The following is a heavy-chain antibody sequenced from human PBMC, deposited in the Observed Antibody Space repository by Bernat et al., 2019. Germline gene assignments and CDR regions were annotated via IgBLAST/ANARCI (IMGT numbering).Heavy chain of an antibody. CDR1: GFTLSSYW. D-gene: IGHD2-2*01. J-gene: IGHJ6*03. CDR3: ARGFFGYCSSPSCRHFYDYYYMDV. V-gene: IGHV3-7*01. Sequence: EVQLVESGGGLVQPGGSLRLSCAASGFTLSSYWMTWVRQAPGKGLEWVANIKQDGTEKYFVDSVKGRFTISRDNAKNSLYLQMNRLRDEDTAVYYCARGFFGYCSSPSCRHFYDYYYMDVWGKGTTVTVSS. CDR2: IKQDGTEK.